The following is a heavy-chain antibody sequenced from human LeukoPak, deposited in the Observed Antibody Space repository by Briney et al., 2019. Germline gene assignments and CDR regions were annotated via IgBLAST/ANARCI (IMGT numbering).Heavy chain of an antibody. J-gene: IGHJ6*03. CDR3: ARDVPRGTGYMDV. D-gene: IGHD3-10*01. V-gene: IGHV4-59*01. CDR2: IYYSGST. Sequence: PSETLSLTCTVSGGSIKNYYWTWLRQPPGKRLEWSGYIYYSGSTSSNPSLKSRVTISVDTPKNQFSLRLKYVTAADTAVYYCARDVPRGTGYMDVWGKGTTVTVSS. CDR1: GGSIKNYY.